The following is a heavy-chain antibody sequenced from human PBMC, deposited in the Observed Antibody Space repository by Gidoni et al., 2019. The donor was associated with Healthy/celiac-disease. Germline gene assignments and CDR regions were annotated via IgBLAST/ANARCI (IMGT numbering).Heavy chain of an antibody. CDR3: ARDSSPYYYDSSGFDY. J-gene: IGHJ4*02. D-gene: IGHD3-22*01. CDR1: GDSVPSNSDA. V-gene: IGHV6-1*01. CDR2: TYYRSKWYN. Sequence: QVQLPQSGPGLVKPSQTLSLPFAISGDSVPSNSDAWNWIRQYPSRGLEWLGRTYYRSKWYNDYAVSVKSRITINPDTSKNQFSLQLNSVTPEDTAVYYCARDSSPYYYDSSGFDYWGQGTLVTVCS.